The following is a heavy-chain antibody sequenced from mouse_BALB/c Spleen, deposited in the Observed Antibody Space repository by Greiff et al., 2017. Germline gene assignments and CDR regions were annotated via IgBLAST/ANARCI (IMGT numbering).Heavy chain of an antibody. J-gene: IGHJ2*01. CDR1: GFSLTSYG. CDR3: ARDYYGSSHYFDY. V-gene: IGHV2-9*02. Sequence: VQLQQSGPGLVAPSQSLSITCTVSGFSLTSYGVHWVRQPPGKGLEWLGVIWAGGSTNYNSALMSRLSISKDNSKSQVFLKMNSLQTDDTAMYYCARDYYGSSHYFDYWGQGTTLTVSS. D-gene: IGHD1-1*01. CDR2: IWAGGST.